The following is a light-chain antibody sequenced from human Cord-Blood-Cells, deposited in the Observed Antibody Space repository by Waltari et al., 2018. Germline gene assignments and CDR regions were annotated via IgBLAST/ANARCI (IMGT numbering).Light chain of an antibody. Sequence: EIVMTQSPATLSVSPGERATLPCRASQSVSSNLAWYQQKPGQAPMLLIYGASTRATGIPARFSGSGSGTEFTLTISSLQSEDFAVYYCQQYNNLPRTFGQGTKVEIK. CDR2: GAS. CDR3: QQYNNLPRT. CDR1: QSVSSN. J-gene: IGKJ1*01. V-gene: IGKV3-15*01.